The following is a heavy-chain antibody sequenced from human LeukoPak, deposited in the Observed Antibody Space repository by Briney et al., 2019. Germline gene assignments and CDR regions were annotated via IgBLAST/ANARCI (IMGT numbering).Heavy chain of an antibody. CDR1: GYTFTSYD. CDR3: AAREASSSSLRPLDF. D-gene: IGHD6-6*01. J-gene: IGHJ4*02. V-gene: IGHV1-8*01. CDR2: MNPSSGNT. Sequence: ASVKVSCKASGYTFTSYDINWVRQATGQGPEWMGWMNPSSGNTGYAPKFQGRVTMTRNASISTAYMELSGLRSEDTAVYYCAAREASSSSLRPLDFWGQGTLVTVSS.